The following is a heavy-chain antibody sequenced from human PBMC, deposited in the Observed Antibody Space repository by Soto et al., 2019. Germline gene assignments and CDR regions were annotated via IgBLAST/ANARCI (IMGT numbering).Heavy chain of an antibody. Sequence: SSETLSLTCTVSGGSISSYYWSWIRQPPGKGLEWIGYIYYSGSTNYNPSLKSRVTISLDTSKNQFSLKLSSVTAADTAVYYCARDKITGLFDYWGQGTLVTVSS. V-gene: IGHV4-59*12. J-gene: IGHJ4*02. CDR1: GGSISSYY. D-gene: IGHD2-8*02. CDR3: ARDKITGLFDY. CDR2: IYYSGST.